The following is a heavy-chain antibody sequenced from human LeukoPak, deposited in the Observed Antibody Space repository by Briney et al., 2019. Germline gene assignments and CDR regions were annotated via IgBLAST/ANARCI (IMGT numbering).Heavy chain of an antibody. D-gene: IGHD6-13*01. J-gene: IGHJ6*03. CDR1: GYTFTGYY. CDR3: ARDFAAAYWGHYYYMDV. CDR2: INPNSGGT. V-gene: IGHV1-2*02. Sequence: GASVKVSCKASGYTFTGYYMHWVRQAPGQGLEWMGWINPNSGGTNYAQKFQGRVTMTRDTSISTAYMELSRLRSDDTAVYYCARDFAAAYWGHYYYMDVWGKGTTVTISS.